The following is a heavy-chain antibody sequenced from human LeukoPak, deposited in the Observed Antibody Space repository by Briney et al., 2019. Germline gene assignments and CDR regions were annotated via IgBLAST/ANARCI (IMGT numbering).Heavy chain of an antibody. Sequence: GGSLRLSCAASGFTFSSYWMHWVRQAPGKGLEWVSRIDSDGSGTGYADSVRGRFTISRDNAKNTLYLQMNSLRAEDTAVYYCARGDVNWGQGTLVTVSS. V-gene: IGHV3-74*01. CDR2: IDSDGSGT. CDR1: GFTFSSYW. J-gene: IGHJ4*02. CDR3: ARGDVN.